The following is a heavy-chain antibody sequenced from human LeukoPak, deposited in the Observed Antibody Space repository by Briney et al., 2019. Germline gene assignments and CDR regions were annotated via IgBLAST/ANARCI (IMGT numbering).Heavy chain of an antibody. CDR2: IKHTGST. D-gene: IGHD3-10*01. J-gene: IGHJ4*02. V-gene: IGHV4-34*01. Sequence: SETLSLTCTVSGGAFSGYYWTWIRQAPGEGLEWIGEIKHTGSTNYNPSLKSRVTISIDTSKRQFFLNLTSVTAADTAVYYCVRGQWEVRGVIITNLDYWGQGSLVTVSS. CDR1: GGAFSGYY. CDR3: VRGQWEVRGVIITNLDY.